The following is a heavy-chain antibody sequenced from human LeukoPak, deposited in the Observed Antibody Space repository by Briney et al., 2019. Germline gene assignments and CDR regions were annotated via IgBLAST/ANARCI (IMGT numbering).Heavy chain of an antibody. CDR3: ARGGHYDSVWGRYRQKDGFDS. CDR2: ISSSSSIR. Sequence: PGGSLRLSCAASGFTFSSYSMNWVRQAPGKGLEWVLYISSSSSIRYYADSVKGRFTISRDNAKNSLYLQMNSLRAEDTAVYYCARGGHYDSVWGRYRQKDGFDSWGQGTLVIVSS. D-gene: IGHD3-16*02. J-gene: IGHJ4*02. V-gene: IGHV3-48*01. CDR1: GFTFSSYS.